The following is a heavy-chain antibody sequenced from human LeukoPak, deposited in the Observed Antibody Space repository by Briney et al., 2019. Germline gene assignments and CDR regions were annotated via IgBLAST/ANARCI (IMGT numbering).Heavy chain of an antibody. CDR3: ARDLRGVGAIRNDAFDI. CDR2: ISSNGGST. Sequence: GGSLRLSCAATGFTFSSYAMHWVRQAPGKGLEYVSAISSNGGSTYYANSVKGRFTISRDNSKNTLYLQMGSLRAEDMAVYYCARDLRGVGAIRNDAFDIWGQGTMVTVSS. CDR1: GFTFSSYA. J-gene: IGHJ3*02. V-gene: IGHV3-64*01. D-gene: IGHD1-26*01.